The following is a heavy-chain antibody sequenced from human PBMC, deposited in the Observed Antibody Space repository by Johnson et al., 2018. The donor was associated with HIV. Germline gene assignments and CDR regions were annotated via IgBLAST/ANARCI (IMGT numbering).Heavy chain of an antibody. Sequence: VQLVESGGGLVKPGGSLRLSCAASGFTFRDYYMTWIRQAPGKGLEWLSFISSSGDIIRYADSVKGRFTISRDNAKNSLILQMNSLRDEDTAVYYCARRTVTALFDIWGQGTLVTVSS. CDR1: GFTFRDYY. J-gene: IGHJ3*02. V-gene: IGHV3-11*04. D-gene: IGHD4-17*01. CDR2: ISSSGDII. CDR3: ARRTVTALFDI.